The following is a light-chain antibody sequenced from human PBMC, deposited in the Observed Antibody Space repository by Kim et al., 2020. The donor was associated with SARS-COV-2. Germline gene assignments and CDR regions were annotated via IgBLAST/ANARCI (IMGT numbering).Light chain of an antibody. CDR2: AAS. CDR3: QQSYITPFT. CDR1: QSISSH. Sequence: EIQMTQSPSTLSASVGDRVTITCRTTQSISSHLNWYQQKPGRAPKLLISAASTLQGGVPSRFSGSGSETDFTLTISSLQPEYLATYFCQQSYITPFTFGPGTKVYIK. J-gene: IGKJ3*01. V-gene: IGKV1-39*01.